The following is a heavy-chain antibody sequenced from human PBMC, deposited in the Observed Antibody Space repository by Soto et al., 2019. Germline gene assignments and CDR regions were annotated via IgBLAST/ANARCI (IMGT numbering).Heavy chain of an antibody. Sequence: GSGPTLVNPTQTLTLTCTFSGFSLSTSGMCVSWIRQPPGKALEWLARLDWDDNKCYSTSLKTRLTISKDTSKNQVVLTMTNIDPVDTATYYCARSSSGRGRKFDYWGQGTLVTVSS. V-gene: IGHV2-70*11. CDR3: ARSSSGRGRKFDY. J-gene: IGHJ4*02. CDR1: GFSLSTSGMC. CDR2: LDWDDNK. D-gene: IGHD6-25*01.